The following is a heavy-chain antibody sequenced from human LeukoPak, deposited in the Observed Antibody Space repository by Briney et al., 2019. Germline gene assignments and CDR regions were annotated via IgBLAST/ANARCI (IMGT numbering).Heavy chain of an antibody. J-gene: IGHJ3*02. D-gene: IGHD2-2*01. CDR3: ARRYCSSTTCYSFDI. Sequence: GGSLRLSCAASGFTFSSYSMNWVRQAPGKGLEWVSSISGSSSYIYSADSLKGRFTISRDNAKNSLYLQMNSLGAEDTAVYYCARRYCSSTTCYSFDIWGQGTMVTVSS. V-gene: IGHV3-21*01. CDR2: ISGSSSYI. CDR1: GFTFSSYS.